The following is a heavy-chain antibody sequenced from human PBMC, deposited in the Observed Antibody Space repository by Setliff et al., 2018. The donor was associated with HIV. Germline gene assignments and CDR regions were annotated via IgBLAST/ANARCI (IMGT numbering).Heavy chain of an antibody. V-gene: IGHV3-11*04. J-gene: IGHJ5*02. Sequence: GSLRLSCAASGFTFSASYMTWIRQAPGKGLEWVAHISSSGATIYYVDSVKGRFTISRDNAANSLYLQMNSQRVEDTAIYFCARYFYASSSSAIDAWGQGMQVTVSS. D-gene: IGHD3-16*01. CDR1: GFTFSASY. CDR3: ARYFYASSSSAIDA. CDR2: ISSSGATI.